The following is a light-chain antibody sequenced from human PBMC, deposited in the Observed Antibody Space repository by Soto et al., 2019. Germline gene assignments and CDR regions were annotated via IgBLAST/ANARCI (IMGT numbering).Light chain of an antibody. V-gene: IGKV3-20*01. CDR2: GGS. CDR1: QSVSSNY. CDR3: HQYGSSLRT. J-gene: IGKJ1*01. Sequence: EIVLTQSPGTLSLSPGERATLSCRASQSVSSNYLGWYQKKPGQPPRLLIYGGSSRATGIPDRFSGGGSGTDLTLTIIRLEPEDFAEYYCHQYGSSLRTFGQGTKVDIK.